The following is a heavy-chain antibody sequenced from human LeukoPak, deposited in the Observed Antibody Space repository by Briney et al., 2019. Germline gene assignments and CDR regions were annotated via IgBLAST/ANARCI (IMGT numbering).Heavy chain of an antibody. CDR2: INHSGST. V-gene: IGHV4-34*01. J-gene: IGHJ4*02. CDR1: AGSFSGYY. Sequence: SETLSLTCAVYAGSFSGYYWSWIRQPPGKGLEWIGEINHSGSTNYNPSLKSRVTISVDTSKNQFSLKLSSVTAADTAVYYCARHVFLNTYGYFDYWGQGTLVTVSS. D-gene: IGHD3-10*01. CDR3: ARHVFLNTYGYFDY.